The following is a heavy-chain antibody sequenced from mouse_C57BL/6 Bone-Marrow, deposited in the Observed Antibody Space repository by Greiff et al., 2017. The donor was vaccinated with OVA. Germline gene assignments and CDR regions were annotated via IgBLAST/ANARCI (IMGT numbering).Heavy chain of an antibody. V-gene: IGHV1-81*01. CDR1: GYTFTSYG. J-gene: IGHJ4*01. CDR3: AREHSSYAMDY. Sequence: VQGVESGAELARPGASVKLSCKASGYTFTSYGISWVKQRTGQGLEWIGEIYPRSGNTYYNEKFKGKATLTADKSSSTAYMELRSLTSEDSAVYFCAREHSSYAMDYWGQGTSVTVSS. D-gene: IGHD1-1*01. CDR2: IYPRSGNT.